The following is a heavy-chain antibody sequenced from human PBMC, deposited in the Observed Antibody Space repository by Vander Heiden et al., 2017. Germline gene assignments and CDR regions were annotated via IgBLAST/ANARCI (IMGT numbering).Heavy chain of an antibody. Sequence: VQLVKSGAEVKKPGESLKISCTGSGYSFPSYWSGWVRQMPGKGLEWMGIIYPGDSDTRYSPSFQGQVTISADKSISTAYLQWSSLKASDTAVYYCARLRYVAPLYYYYGMDVWGQGTTVIVSS. CDR1: GYSFPSYW. J-gene: IGHJ6*02. CDR3: ARLRYVAPLYYYYGMDV. CDR2: IYPGDSDT. V-gene: IGHV5-51*01. D-gene: IGHD2-15*01.